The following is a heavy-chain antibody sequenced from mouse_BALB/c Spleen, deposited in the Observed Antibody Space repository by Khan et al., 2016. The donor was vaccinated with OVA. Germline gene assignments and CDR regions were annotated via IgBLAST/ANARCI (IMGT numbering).Heavy chain of an antibody. CDR2: ISTYSGNT. J-gene: IGHJ2*01. D-gene: IGHD2-3*01. CDR3: ARPAYDGYYDY. Sequence: QVQLKESGPELVRPGVSVKISCKGSGYTFTDYAMYWVKQSHAKSLEWIGLISTYSGNTNYNQKFKGKATMTVDKSSSTAYMELSRLTSEDSAIDYGARPAYDGYYDYWGQGTTLTVSS. CDR1: GYTFTDYA. V-gene: IGHV1S137*01.